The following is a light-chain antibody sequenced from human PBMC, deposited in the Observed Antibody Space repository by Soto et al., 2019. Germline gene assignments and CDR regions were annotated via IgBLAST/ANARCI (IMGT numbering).Light chain of an antibody. Sequence: QSALTQPASVSGSPGQSLTISCTGTSSDVGSSNFVSWYQQHPGKAPKLIIYEGSRRPSGVSGRFSGSKSGNAASLTISGLQAEDEADYYCRSFPGTSTLYVFGSGTKLTVL. CDR1: SSDVGSSNF. V-gene: IGLV2-23*01. J-gene: IGLJ1*01. CDR3: RSFPGTSTLYV. CDR2: EGS.